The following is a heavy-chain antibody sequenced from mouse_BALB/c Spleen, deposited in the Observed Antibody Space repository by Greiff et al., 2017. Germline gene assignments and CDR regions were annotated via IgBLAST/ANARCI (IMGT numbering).Heavy chain of an antibody. V-gene: IGHV1-7*01. CDR2: INPSTGYT. J-gene: IGHJ3*01. CDR3: APIYYYGSSPWFAY. Sequence: VQLQQSGAELAKPGASVKMSCKASGYTFTSYWMHWVKQRPGQGLEWIGYINPSTGYTEYNQKFKDKATLTADKSSSTAYMQLSSLTSEDSAVYYCAPIYYYGSSPWFAYWGQGTLVTVSA. CDR1: GYTFTSYW. D-gene: IGHD1-1*01.